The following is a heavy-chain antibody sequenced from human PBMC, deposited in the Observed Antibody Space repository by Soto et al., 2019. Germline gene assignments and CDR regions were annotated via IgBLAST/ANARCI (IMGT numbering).Heavy chain of an antibody. J-gene: IGHJ1*01. D-gene: IGHD4-17*01. Sequence: GGSLRLSCAASGFTFSGYWMSWVRQAPGKGLEWVANIKQDGSGKYYVDSVKGRFTISRDNAKNSLYLQMNSLRAEDTAVYYCAKYPENTVTTVHFQHWGQGTLVTVSS. V-gene: IGHV3-7*05. CDR1: GFTFSGYW. CDR3: AKYPENTVTTVHFQH. CDR2: IKQDGSGK.